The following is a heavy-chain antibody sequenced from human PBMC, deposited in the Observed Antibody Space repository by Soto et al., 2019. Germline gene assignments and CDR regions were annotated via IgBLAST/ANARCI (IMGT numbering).Heavy chain of an antibody. CDR2: IIPIFGTA. J-gene: IGHJ4*02. V-gene: IGHV1-69*12. CDR3: ARAQGYSGYDGLSN. D-gene: IGHD5-12*01. CDR1: GGTFSSYA. Sequence: QVQLVQSGAEVKKPGSSVKVSCKASGGTFSSYAISWVRQAPGQGLEWMGGIIPIFGTANYAQKFQGRVTITADESTSKAYMELSSLRSEDTAVYYCARAQGYSGYDGLSNWGQGTLVTVSS.